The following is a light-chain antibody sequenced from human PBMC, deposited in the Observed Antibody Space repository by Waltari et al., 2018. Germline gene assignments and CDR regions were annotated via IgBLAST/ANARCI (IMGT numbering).Light chain of an antibody. CDR2: SNN. CDR3: AAWHDSLNGPV. CDR1: SSNIGSNT. J-gene: IGLJ3*02. V-gene: IGLV1-44*01. Sequence: QSVLTQPPSASVTPGQRVTISCSGSSSNIGSNTVNWYQQIPGTAPKLLIYSNNQRPSGVPDRFSGSKSGTSASLAISGLQSEDEADYYCAAWHDSLNGPVFGGGTKLTVL.